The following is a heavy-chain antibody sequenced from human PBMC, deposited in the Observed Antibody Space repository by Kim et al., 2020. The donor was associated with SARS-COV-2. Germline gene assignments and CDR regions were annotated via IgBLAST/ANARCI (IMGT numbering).Heavy chain of an antibody. CDR3: YSRNSSSCCQDS. CDR1: GGSLSCYF. V-gene: IGHV4-59*01. CDR2: IYYSGST. J-gene: IGHJ4*02. Sequence: SETLSLTCTVSGGSLSCYFWSWIRQPPGKGLEWIGDIYYSGSTTYNPSTKSRPTITVDTSNNQLHLQQISVTAADNAEHYYYSRNSSSCCQDSWDQG. D-gene: IGHD2-2*01.